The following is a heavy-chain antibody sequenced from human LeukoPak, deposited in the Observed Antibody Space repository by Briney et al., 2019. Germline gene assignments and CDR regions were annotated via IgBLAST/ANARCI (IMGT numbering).Heavy chain of an antibody. V-gene: IGHV3-49*03. CDR1: GFNFGDYA. CDR2: IRSKAYGGTT. CDR3: TRDFDWLSGDY. D-gene: IGHD3-9*01. Sequence: GGSLRLSCTASGFNFGDYAMNWFRQAPGKGLEWVGFIRSKAYGGTTEYAASVKGRFTISRDDSISIAYLQLNSLKTEDTAVYYCTRDFDWLSGDYWGQGTLVTVSS. J-gene: IGHJ4*02.